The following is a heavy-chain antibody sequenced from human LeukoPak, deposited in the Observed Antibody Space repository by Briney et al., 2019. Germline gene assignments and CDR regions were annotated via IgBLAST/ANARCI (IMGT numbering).Heavy chain of an antibody. V-gene: IGHV4-59*01. Sequence: PSETLSLACTGSGGSISSYYWSWIRQPPGKGLEGIGYIYYSWSTNYNPSLKRRVTISVDTSENQFSLKLSSVTAAYTAVYYCASDRYYYASGSSYYPYYMHVWGKGPTVTISS. CDR2: IYYSWST. CDR1: GGSISSYY. D-gene: IGHD3-10*01. CDR3: ASDRYYYASGSSYYPYYMHV. J-gene: IGHJ6*03.